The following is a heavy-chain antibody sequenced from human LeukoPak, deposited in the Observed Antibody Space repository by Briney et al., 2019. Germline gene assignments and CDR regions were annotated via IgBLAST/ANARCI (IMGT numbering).Heavy chain of an antibody. Sequence: PGGSLRLSCAASGSTLSAYAMSWVRQAPGKGLEWVSGISAGGGTTYYADSVKGRFTFSRDNSKNTLCLQMNSLRAEDAAVYYCAKGAVNYFDSWGQGTLVTVSS. V-gene: IGHV3-23*01. CDR3: AKGAVNYFDS. CDR2: ISAGGGTT. J-gene: IGHJ4*02. D-gene: IGHD6-19*01. CDR1: GSTLSAYA.